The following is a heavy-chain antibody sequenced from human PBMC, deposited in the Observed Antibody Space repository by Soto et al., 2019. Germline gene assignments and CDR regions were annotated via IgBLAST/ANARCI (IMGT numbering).Heavy chain of an antibody. CDR3: ASIAGDPDY. D-gene: IGHD2-21*02. Sequence: SETLPLTCTVSCVSMSSSSYYCGWIRPPPGKGLEWIGSIYYSGSTYYNPSLKSRVTISVDTSKNQFSLKLSSVTAADTAVYYCASIAGDPDYWGQGTLVTVSS. J-gene: IGHJ4*02. CDR1: CVSMSSSSYY. V-gene: IGHV4-39*01. CDR2: IYYSGST.